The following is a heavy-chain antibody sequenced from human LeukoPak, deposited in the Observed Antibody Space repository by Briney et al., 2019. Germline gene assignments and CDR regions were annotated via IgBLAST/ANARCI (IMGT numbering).Heavy chain of an antibody. D-gene: IGHD1-26*01. J-gene: IGHJ4*02. CDR3: ARVGQWELLGISVDY. CDR2: ISYDGSDK. CDR1: GFTFSSLG. V-gene: IGHV3-30*03. Sequence: GGSLTLSCTASGFTFSSLGMHWVRQTPGKGLEWVAVISYDGSDKYYAESVKGRFTISRDNSKNTLYLQMNSLRAADTAVYYCARVGQWELLGISVDYWGQGALVTVSS.